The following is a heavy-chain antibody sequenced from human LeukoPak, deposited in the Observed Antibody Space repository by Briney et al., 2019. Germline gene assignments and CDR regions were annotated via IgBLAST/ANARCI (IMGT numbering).Heavy chain of an antibody. Sequence: PGGSLRLSCAASGFTFSSYAMSWVRQAPGKGLEWVSAISGSGGSTYYADSVKGRFTISRDNSKNTLYLQMNSLRAEDTAVYYCARDFTPHTVTGLFDYWGQGTLVTVSS. CDR1: GFTFSSYA. CDR2: ISGSGGST. J-gene: IGHJ4*02. CDR3: ARDFTPHTVTGLFDY. D-gene: IGHD4-11*01. V-gene: IGHV3-23*01.